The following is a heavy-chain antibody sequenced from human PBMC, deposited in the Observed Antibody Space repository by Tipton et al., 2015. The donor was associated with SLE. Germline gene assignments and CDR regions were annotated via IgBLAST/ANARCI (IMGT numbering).Heavy chain of an antibody. CDR2: INHSGST. CDR1: GGSFSGYY. V-gene: IGHV4-34*01. Sequence: LRLSCAVYGGSFSGYYWSWIRQPPGKGLEWTGEINHSGSTNYNPSLKSRVTISVDTSKNQFSLKLSSVTAADTAVYYCATHSSGYSVFDYWGQGTLVTVSS. D-gene: IGHD3-22*01. CDR3: ATHSSGYSVFDY. J-gene: IGHJ4*02.